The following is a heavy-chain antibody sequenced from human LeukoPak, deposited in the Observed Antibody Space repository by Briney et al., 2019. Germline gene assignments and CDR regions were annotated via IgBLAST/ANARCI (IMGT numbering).Heavy chain of an antibody. J-gene: IGHJ5*02. CDR3: ARGQGPTYDFWSGYYFLSGRHQRYNWFDP. CDR2: ISAYNGNT. CDR1: GYTFTSYG. V-gene: IGHV1-18*01. Sequence: ASVKVSCKASGYTFTSYGISWVRQAPGQGLEWMGWISAYNGNTNYAQKLQGRVTMTTDTSTSTAYMELRSLGSDDTAVYYCARGQGPTYDFWSGYYFLSGRHQRYNWFDPWGQGTLVTVSS. D-gene: IGHD3-3*01.